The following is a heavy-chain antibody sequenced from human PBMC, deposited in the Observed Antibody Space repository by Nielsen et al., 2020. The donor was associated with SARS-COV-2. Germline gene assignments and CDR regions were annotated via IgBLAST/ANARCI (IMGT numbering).Heavy chain of an antibody. J-gene: IGHJ5*02. Sequence: ASVTVSCKASGYTFTSNDITWVRQAPGQGLEWMGRISPSNGNTKYAQRFQGRVTMNTDTSTRPAYMELSSLKSEDTVVYFCVIVTVALAFDPWGQGTLVTVSS. D-gene: IGHD4-23*01. CDR1: GYTFTSND. V-gene: IGHV1-18*04. CDR2: ISPSNGNT. CDR3: VIVTVALAFDP.